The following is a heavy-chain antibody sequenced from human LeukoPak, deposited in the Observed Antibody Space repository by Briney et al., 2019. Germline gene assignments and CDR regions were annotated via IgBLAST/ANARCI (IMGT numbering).Heavy chain of an antibody. Sequence: PGGSLRLSCAASGFTFNDYYMSWVRQAPGKGLEWLSYISGINSYTNYADSVKGRFTISRDNAKNSLYLQMNSLRAEDTAVYYCARAERRGGDYWGQGTLVTVSS. V-gene: IGHV3-11*05. CDR1: GFTFNDYY. CDR3: ARAERRGGDY. J-gene: IGHJ4*01. CDR2: ISGINSYT. D-gene: IGHD2-15*01.